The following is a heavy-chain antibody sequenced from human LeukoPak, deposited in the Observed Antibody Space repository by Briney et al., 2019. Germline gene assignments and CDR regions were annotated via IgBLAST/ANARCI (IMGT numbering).Heavy chain of an antibody. D-gene: IGHD4/OR15-4a*01. CDR1: GFTFSSYG. V-gene: IGHV3-33*08. Sequence: GGSLRLSCAASGFTFSSYGMHWVRQAPGKGLEWVAVIWYDGSNKYYADSVKGRFTISRDNSKNTLYLQMNSLRAEDTAVYYCARAAKAVLAFDIWGQGTMVTVSS. J-gene: IGHJ3*02. CDR2: IWYDGSNK. CDR3: ARAAKAVLAFDI.